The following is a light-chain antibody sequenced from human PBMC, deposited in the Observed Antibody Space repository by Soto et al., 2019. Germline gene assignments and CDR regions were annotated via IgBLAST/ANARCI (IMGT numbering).Light chain of an antibody. CDR1: QSISSNY. Sequence: SQSISSNYVAWHQQPPGEAPKLLIYAASRAAGGLPGRCSGRGSAADIPLTISSLSHEDVAVYCCQQNSSTTGTFGQGSKVDIK. J-gene: IGKJ1*01. CDR2: AAS. V-gene: IGKV3-20*01. CDR3: QQNSSTTGT.